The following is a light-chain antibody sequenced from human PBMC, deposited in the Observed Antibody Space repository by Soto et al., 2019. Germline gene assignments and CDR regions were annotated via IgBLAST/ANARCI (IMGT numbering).Light chain of an antibody. CDR2: RAS. Sequence: IVMTQSPSTLSVSPGERATLSCRASQNIYSNVAWYQQRPGQAPRLLIYRASTRATGIPARFSGSGSGTEFTLTISSLQSEDFTVYSCLQYHNLWAFGQATTADIK. CDR3: LQYHNLWA. V-gene: IGKV3-15*01. J-gene: IGKJ1*01. CDR1: QNIYSN.